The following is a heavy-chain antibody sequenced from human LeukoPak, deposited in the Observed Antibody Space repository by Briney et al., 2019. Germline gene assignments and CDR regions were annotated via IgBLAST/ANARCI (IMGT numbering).Heavy chain of an antibody. V-gene: IGHV3-48*01. CDR2: ISSSSSSI. Sequence: GGSLRLSCAASGFTYSSYSMNWVRQAPGKGLEWVSYISSSSSSIYYADSVKGRFTISRDNSKNTLYLQMNSLRAEDTAVYYCAKNQYYYYYGMDVWGQGTTVTVSS. CDR3: AKNQYYYYYGMDV. CDR1: GFTYSSYS. J-gene: IGHJ6*02.